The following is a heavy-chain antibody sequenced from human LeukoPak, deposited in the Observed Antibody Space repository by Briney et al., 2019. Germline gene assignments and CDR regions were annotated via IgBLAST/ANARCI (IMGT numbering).Heavy chain of an antibody. CDR1: GFTFSSYS. V-gene: IGHV3-21*01. J-gene: IGHJ4*02. CDR2: ISSSSSYI. Sequence: GGSLRLSCAASGFTFSSYSMNWVRQAPGKGLEWVSSISSSSSYIYYADSVKGRFTISRDNSKNTLYLQMNSLRAEDTAVYYCAKDHYGSGSYGDYWGQGTLVTVSS. D-gene: IGHD3-10*01. CDR3: AKDHYGSGSYGDY.